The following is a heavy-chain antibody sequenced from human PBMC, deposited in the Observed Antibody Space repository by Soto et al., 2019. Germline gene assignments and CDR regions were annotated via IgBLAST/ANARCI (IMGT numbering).Heavy chain of an antibody. D-gene: IGHD2-8*01. J-gene: IGHJ3*02. CDR1: GFTFSTYS. CDR3: ARDFRRTEAYGFDI. V-gene: IGHV3-21*01. Sequence: EVQLVESGGGLVKAGGSLRLSCAASGFTFSTYSMNWVRQAPGKGLEWVSTISIRNYIYYADSVKGRFTISRDDAQNSVYLQMNSLRGEYTAVYYCARDFRRTEAYGFDIWGRGTMVTVSS. CDR2: ISIRNYI.